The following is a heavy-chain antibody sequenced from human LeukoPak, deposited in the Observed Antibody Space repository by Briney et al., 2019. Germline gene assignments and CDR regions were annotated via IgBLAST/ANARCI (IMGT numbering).Heavy chain of an antibody. Sequence: SGGSLRLSCAASGFTFSSYSMNWVRQAPGKGLEWVSYISSSSSTIYYADSVKGRFTISRDNAKNSLYLQMNSLRAEDTAVYYCARDREGAPNYGGNSEGNWFDPWGQGTLVTVSS. CDR1: GFTFSSYS. CDR2: ISSSSSTI. V-gene: IGHV3-48*04. D-gene: IGHD4-23*01. CDR3: ARDREGAPNYGGNSEGNWFDP. J-gene: IGHJ5*02.